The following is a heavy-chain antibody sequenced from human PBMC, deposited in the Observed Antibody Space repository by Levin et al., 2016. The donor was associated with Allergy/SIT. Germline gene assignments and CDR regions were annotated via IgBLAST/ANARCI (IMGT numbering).Heavy chain of an antibody. CDR3: ARQWGVTATSDAFDI. J-gene: IGHJ3*02. D-gene: IGHD2-21*02. CDR1: GYSFTSYW. Sequence: KVSCKGSGYSFTSYWIGWVRQMPGKGLEWMGIIYPGDSDTRYSPSFQGQVTISADKSISTAYLQWSSLKASDTAMYYCARQWGVTATSDAFDIWGQGTMVTVSS. CDR2: IYPGDSDT. V-gene: IGHV5-51*01.